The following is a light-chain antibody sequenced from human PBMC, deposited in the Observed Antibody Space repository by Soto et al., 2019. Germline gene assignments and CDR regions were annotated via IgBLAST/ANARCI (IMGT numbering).Light chain of an antibody. V-gene: IGKV1-39*01. Sequence: DILMTQSPSSLSPSVGDTVTITCRASRSISTNLNWYQQKPGKAPILLIYAASSLQSGVPSRFSGSGSGTEFTLSISSLQPEDFATYHCQQSYSTLMYTFGQGTKVDIK. CDR1: RSISTN. J-gene: IGKJ2*01. CDR3: QQSYSTLMYT. CDR2: AAS.